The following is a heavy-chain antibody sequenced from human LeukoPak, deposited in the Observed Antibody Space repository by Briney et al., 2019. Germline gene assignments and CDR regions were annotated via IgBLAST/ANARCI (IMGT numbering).Heavy chain of an antibody. V-gene: IGHV3-7*01. Sequence: GGSLRLSCAASRFAFGNFWMSWVRQAPGKGLEWVANIKHDGSEKYYVDSVKGRFYISRDNAKDSLYLQMNNLRAEDTAVYYCARDRGSGWYRALWDLGQGTLVTVSS. CDR3: ARDRGSGWYRALWD. D-gene: IGHD6-19*01. J-gene: IGHJ4*02. CDR1: RFAFGNFW. CDR2: IKHDGSEK.